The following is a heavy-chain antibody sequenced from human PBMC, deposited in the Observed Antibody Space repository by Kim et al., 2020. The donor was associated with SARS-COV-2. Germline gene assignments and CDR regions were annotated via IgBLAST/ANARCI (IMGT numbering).Heavy chain of an antibody. D-gene: IGHD4-4*01. Sequence: QKFQGRVTMTEDTSTDTAYMELSSLRCEDTAVYYCATTSIIYSNYVSWFDPWGQGTLVTVSS. CDR3: ATTSIIYSNYVSWFDP. J-gene: IGHJ5*02. V-gene: IGHV1-24*01.